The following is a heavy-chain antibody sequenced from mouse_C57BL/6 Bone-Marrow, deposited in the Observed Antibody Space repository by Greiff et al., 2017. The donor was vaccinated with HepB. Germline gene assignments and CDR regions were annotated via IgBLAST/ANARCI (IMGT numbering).Heavy chain of an antibody. J-gene: IGHJ3*01. CDR3: ARHQLGGFAY. V-gene: IGHV5-6*01. D-gene: IGHD4-1*02. Sequence: EVQGVESGGDLVKPGGSLKLSCAASGFTFSSYGMSWVRQTPDKRLEWVATISSGGSYTYYPDSVKGRFTISRDNAKNTLYLQMSSLKSEDTAMYYCARHQLGGFAYWGQGTLVTVSA. CDR1: GFTFSSYG. CDR2: ISSGGSYT.